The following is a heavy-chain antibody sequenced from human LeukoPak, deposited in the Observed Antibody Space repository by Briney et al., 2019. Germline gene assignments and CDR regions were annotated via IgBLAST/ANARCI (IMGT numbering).Heavy chain of an antibody. D-gene: IGHD3-22*01. V-gene: IGHV3-23*01. CDR1: GFTFSSYA. J-gene: IGHJ4*02. CDR3: AKSGSYYYDSSAYYGY. CDR2: ISGSGSST. Sequence: PGGSLRLSCAASGFTFSSYAMSWVRQVPGKGLERVSAISGSGSSTYYADSVKGRFTISRDNSKNTLYLKMNSLRVEDTAVYYCAKSGSYYYDSSAYYGYWGQGTLVTVSS.